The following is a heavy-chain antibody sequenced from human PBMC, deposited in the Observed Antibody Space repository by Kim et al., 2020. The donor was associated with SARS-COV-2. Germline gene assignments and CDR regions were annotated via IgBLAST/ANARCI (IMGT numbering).Heavy chain of an antibody. V-gene: IGHV3-21*06. D-gene: IGHD3-22*01. CDR3: ARDSDSSGDDAFDI. J-gene: IGHJ3*02. CDR2: ISSSSTYI. Sequence: GGSLRLSCAASGFTFSSYSMHWVRQAPGKGLEWVSGISSSSTYIHYADSVKGRFTISRDNAKNSLYLQMNSLRAEDTAVYYCARDSDSSGDDAFDIWGQGTMVTVSS. CDR1: GFTFSSYS.